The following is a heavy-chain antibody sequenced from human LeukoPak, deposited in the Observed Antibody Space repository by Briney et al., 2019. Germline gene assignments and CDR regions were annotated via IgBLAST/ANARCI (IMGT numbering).Heavy chain of an antibody. J-gene: IGHJ4*02. D-gene: IGHD3-16*02. CDR3: ASEHYDYVWGSYPLAY. CDR1: GFTFSSYE. CDR2: ISSSGSTI. V-gene: IGHV3-48*03. Sequence: PGWSLRLSCAASGFTFSSYEMNWVRQAPRTGLEWVSYISSSGSTIYYADSVKGRFTISRDNAKNSLYLQMNSLRAEETAVYYCASEHYDYVWGSYPLAYWGQGTLVTVSS.